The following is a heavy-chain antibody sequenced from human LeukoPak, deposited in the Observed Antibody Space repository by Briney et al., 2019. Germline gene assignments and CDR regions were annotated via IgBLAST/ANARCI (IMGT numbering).Heavy chain of an antibody. Sequence: SETLSLTCTVSGGSISSSSYYWGWIRQPPGKGLEWIGSISYSGSTYYNSSLKSRVTVSVDMSKNQFSLKLSSVTAADTAVYYCARDGLWIQNAFDIWGQGTMVTVSS. D-gene: IGHD5-18*01. CDR2: ISYSGST. CDR3: ARDGLWIQNAFDI. V-gene: IGHV4-39*07. J-gene: IGHJ3*02. CDR1: GGSISSSSYY.